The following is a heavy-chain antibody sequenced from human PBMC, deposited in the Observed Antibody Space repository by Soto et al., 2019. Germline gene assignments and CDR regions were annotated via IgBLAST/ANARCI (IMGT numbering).Heavy chain of an antibody. D-gene: IGHD1-1*01. Sequence: QVQLQESGPGLVKPSETLSLICSVSGGSIKSYSWSWIQQPPGKGLEWIGYISDSGSSTYSPSLKSRLTISVDASKNQVSLNLTSVTAADTAVYYCARVWRRGWHFDLWGRGTLATVSA. CDR3: ARVWRRGWHFDL. V-gene: IGHV4-59*01. J-gene: IGHJ2*01. CDR1: GGSIKSYS. CDR2: ISDSGSS.